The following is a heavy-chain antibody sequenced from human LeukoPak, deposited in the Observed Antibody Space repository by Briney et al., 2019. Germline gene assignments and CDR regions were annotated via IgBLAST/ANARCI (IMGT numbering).Heavy chain of an antibody. CDR1: GGSISSGSYY. J-gene: IGHJ5*02. D-gene: IGHD5-24*01. CDR3: ARDRLQLQS. Sequence: SETLSLTCTVSGGSISSGSYYWTWIRQPPGTGLEWIGYIYYTGNTNYNPSLKSRVTISVDTSKNQFSLKLSSVTAADTAVYYCARDRLQLQSWGQGTLVTVSS. CDR2: IYYTGNT. V-gene: IGHV4-61*01.